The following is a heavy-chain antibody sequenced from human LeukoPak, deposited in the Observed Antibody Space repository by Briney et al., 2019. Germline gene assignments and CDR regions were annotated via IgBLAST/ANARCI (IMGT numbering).Heavy chain of an antibody. CDR2: SYDSWRM. CDR3: ARRIQLWSYWHFDL. V-gene: IGHV4-4*08. CDR1: GDSISRES. Sequence: SETLSLTCTVSGDSISRESWSWIRQAPGKGLECIGYSYDSWRMNYNPSLQSRVTISLDTSKNRLSLQLNSVTAADTAVYYCARRIQLWSYWHFDLWGRGTLVIVTS. D-gene: IGHD1-1*01. J-gene: IGHJ2*01.